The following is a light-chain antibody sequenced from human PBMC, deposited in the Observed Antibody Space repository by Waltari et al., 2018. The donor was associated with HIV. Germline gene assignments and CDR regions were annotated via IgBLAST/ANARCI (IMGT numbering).Light chain of an antibody. J-gene: IGLJ1*01. V-gene: IGLV2-14*01. CDR2: DVS. CDR1: SSDVGDYNY. Sequence: QSALTQPASVSGSPGQSITISCTGTSSDVGDYNYVSWYQQHPGKAPKLIIYDVSNRPSGVSNLFSGSRSGNTASLTISGLQTEDEADYYFSSYTSSSTRVFGTGTKVTVL. CDR3: SSYTSSSTRV.